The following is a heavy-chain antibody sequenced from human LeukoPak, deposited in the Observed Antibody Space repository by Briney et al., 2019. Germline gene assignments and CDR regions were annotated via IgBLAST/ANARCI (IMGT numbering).Heavy chain of an antibody. D-gene: IGHD6-19*01. CDR2: IRHYDGHT. CDR3: ASSIPIGWSPNTY. CDR1: GFMFSGYW. J-gene: IGHJ4*02. V-gene: IGHV4-4*02. Sequence: GSLRLSCAASGFMFSGYWMTWVRQPPGKGLEWIGEIRHYDGHTKYNPSLKGRVTISIDKPRNHFSLTLTSVTAADTAIYYCASSIPIGWSPNTYWGQGTLVIVSS.